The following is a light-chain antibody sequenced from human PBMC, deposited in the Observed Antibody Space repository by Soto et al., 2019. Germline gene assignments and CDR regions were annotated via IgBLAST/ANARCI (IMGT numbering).Light chain of an antibody. CDR3: ASYTSPTSFV. Sequence: QSALTQPASVSGSPGQSITISCTGTSSDVGGYNYVSWYQRHPGKAPKLMIYDVSNRPSGGSNLFSSSKSGNTASLTISGLRAEDEADYYWASYTSPTSFVVGTGTRVT. CDR1: SSDVGGYNY. J-gene: IGLJ1*01. V-gene: IGLV2-14*01. CDR2: DVS.